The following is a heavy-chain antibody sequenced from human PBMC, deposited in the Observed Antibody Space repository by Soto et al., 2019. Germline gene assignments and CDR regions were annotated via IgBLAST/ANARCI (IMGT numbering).Heavy chain of an antibody. V-gene: IGHV3-30-3*01. Sequence: GGSLRLSCAASGFTFSSYAMHWVRQAPGKGLEWVAVISYDGSNKYYADSVKGRFTISRDNSKNTLYLQMNSLRAEDTAVYYCARVRVYYYVPSTGWGQGTLVTVYS. CDR1: GFTFSSYA. D-gene: IGHD3-10*02. CDR2: ISYDGSNK. J-gene: IGHJ4*02. CDR3: ARVRVYYYVPSTG.